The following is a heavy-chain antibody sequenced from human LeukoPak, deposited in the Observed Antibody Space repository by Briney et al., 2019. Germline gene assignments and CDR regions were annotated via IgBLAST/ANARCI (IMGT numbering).Heavy chain of an antibody. CDR3: ASAAGPFDN. CDR1: GFTFSSYG. D-gene: IGHD6-19*01. Sequence: PGGSLRLSCAASGFTFSSYGMHWVRQAPGKGLEWVAVIWYDGSNKYYADSVKGRFTISRDNSKNTLYLQMNSLRAEDTALYYCASAAGPFDNWGQGTLVTVSS. J-gene: IGHJ4*02. CDR2: IWYDGSNK. V-gene: IGHV3-33*01.